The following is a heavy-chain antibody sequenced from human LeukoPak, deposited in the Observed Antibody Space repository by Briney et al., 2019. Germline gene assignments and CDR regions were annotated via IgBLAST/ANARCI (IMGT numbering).Heavy chain of an antibody. Sequence: GGSLRLSCAASGFTFSSYAMSWVRQAPGKGLEWVSAISGGGGSTYYADSVKGRFSISRDNSKSTLYLQMNSLRAEDTAVYYCAKFRAAAGPRDFDYWGQGTLVTVSS. V-gene: IGHV3-23*01. J-gene: IGHJ4*02. CDR1: GFTFSSYA. CDR3: AKFRAAAGPRDFDY. CDR2: ISGGGGST. D-gene: IGHD6-13*01.